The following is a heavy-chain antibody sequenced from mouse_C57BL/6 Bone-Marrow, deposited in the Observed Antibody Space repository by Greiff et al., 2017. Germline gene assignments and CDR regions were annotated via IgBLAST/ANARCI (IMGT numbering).Heavy chain of an antibody. V-gene: IGHV1-54*01. CDR3: ARLGRLRGWYCDV. D-gene: IGHD3-2*02. J-gene: IGHJ1*03. Sequence: VQLQQSGAELVRPGTSVKVSCKASGYAFTNYLIEWVKQRPGQGLEWIGVINPGSGSTNYNEKFKSKATLTVDTSSSTAYMQLSSLTSEDSAVYYCARLGRLRGWYCDVWGTGTTVTVSS. CDR1: GYAFTNYL. CDR2: INPGSGST.